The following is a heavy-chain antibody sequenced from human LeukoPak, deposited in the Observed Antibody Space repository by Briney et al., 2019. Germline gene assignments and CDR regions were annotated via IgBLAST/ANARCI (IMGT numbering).Heavy chain of an antibody. Sequence: GGSLRLSCAASGFTFSSYAMSWDRQAPGKGLEWVSAISGSGGSTYYADSVKGRFTISRDNSKNTLYLQMNSLRAEDTAVYYCAKGEAELNYYDSSGYYFDYWGQGTLVTVSS. D-gene: IGHD3-22*01. CDR1: GFTFSSYA. J-gene: IGHJ4*02. CDR2: ISGSGGST. CDR3: AKGEAELNYYDSSGYYFDY. V-gene: IGHV3-23*01.